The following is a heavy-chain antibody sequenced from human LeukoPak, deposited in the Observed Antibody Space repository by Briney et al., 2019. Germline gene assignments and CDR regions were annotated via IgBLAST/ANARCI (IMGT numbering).Heavy chain of an antibody. CDR1: GFTVSSNY. D-gene: IGHD2/OR15-2a*01. CDR3: ARENRITSDGDRLNFDQ. V-gene: IGHV3-53*01. J-gene: IGHJ4*02. CDR2: TYRGGTT. Sequence: GGSLRHSCPASGFTVSSNYINWFGQPPGKGLEGVSVTYRGGTTYYADSVKGRFIISRDNSKNTLYLQMNSLRAEDTAVYYCARENRITSDGDRLNFDQWGQGTLVTVSS.